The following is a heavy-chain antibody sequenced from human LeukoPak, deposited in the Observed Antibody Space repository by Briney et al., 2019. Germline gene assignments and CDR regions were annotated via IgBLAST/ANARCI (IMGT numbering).Heavy chain of an antibody. J-gene: IGHJ4*02. CDR3: AVLRDLDY. D-gene: IGHD3-9*01. Sequence: ASVKVSCKASGYSFISYYIHWVRQAPGQGLEWMGIINPSGGSATYAQKFQGRVTLTRDMSTSTVYMELSSLRSEDTAMYYCAVLRDLDYWGQGTLVTVSS. V-gene: IGHV1-46*01. CDR2: INPSGGSA. CDR1: GYSFISYY.